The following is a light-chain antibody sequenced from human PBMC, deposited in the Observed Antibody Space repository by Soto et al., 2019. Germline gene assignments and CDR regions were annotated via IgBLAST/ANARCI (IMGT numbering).Light chain of an antibody. CDR3: SSYTRSSTVV. CDR2: EVR. V-gene: IGLV2-14*01. J-gene: IGLJ2*01. CDR1: SSDVGGYNY. Sequence: QSALTQSASVSGSPGQSITISCTGTSSDVGGYNYVSWYQQHPGKTPKLIISEVRNRPSGVSNRFSGSKSGNTASLTISGLQAEDEGDYYCSSYTRSSTVVFGGGTKLTVL.